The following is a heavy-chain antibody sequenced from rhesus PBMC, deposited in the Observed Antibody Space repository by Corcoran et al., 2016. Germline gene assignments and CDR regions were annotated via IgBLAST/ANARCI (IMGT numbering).Heavy chain of an antibody. CDR3: AKVPYCTGSGCYADY. CDR1: GFTFSNSG. V-gene: IGHV3S25*01. D-gene: IGHD2-21*01. J-gene: IGHJ4*01. Sequence: EVQLVESGGGLVQPGGSLRPPCAASGFTFSNSGLYWVRQAPGKGLEWISAFSSGGDSTYYADSVKGRFTISRDNSKNILSLQMNSLRAEDTAVYYCAKVPYCTGSGCYADYWGQGVLVTVSS. CDR2: FSSGGDST.